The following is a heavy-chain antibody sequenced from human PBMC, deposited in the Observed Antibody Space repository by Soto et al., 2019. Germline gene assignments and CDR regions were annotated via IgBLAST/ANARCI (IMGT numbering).Heavy chain of an antibody. J-gene: IGHJ4*02. CDR3: AADMNYDYVWGSYRLDY. CDR2: IVVGSGNT. D-gene: IGHD3-16*02. CDR1: GFTFTSSA. Sequence: SVKVSCKASGFTFTSSAVQWVRPARGQRLEWIGWIVVGSGNTNYAQKFQERVTITRDMSTSTACMELSSLRSEDTAVYYCAADMNYDYVWGSYRLDYWGQGTLVTVSS. V-gene: IGHV1-58*01.